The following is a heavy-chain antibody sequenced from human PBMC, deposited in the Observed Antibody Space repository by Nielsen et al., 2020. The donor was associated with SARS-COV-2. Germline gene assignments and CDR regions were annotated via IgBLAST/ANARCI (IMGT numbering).Heavy chain of an antibody. J-gene: IGHJ3*02. D-gene: IGHD3-9*01. Sequence: WIRQPPGKGLEWIGYIYHSGSTYYNPSLKSRVTISVDTSKNQFSLKLSSVTAADTAVYYCARHAGYYDILTGYYLHDAFDIWGQGTMVTVSS. CDR3: ARHAGYYDILTGYYLHDAFDI. CDR2: IYHSGST. V-gene: IGHV4-30-2*04.